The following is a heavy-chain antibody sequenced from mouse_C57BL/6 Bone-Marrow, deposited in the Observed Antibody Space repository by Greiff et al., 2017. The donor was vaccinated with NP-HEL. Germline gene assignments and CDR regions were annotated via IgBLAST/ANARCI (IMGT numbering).Heavy chain of an antibody. V-gene: IGHV14-3*01. CDR3: ASSYGYDADGYYYAMDY. D-gene: IGHD2-2*01. J-gene: IGHJ4*01. CDR2: IDPANGNT. CDR1: GFNINNTY. Sequence: EVQLQQSVAELVRPGASVKLSCTASGFNINNTYMHWVKQRPEQGLEWIGRIDPANGNTKYTPKFQGKATLTADTSSNTAYLQLSSLTSEDTANYYCASSYGYDADGYYYAMDYWGQGTSVTVSS.